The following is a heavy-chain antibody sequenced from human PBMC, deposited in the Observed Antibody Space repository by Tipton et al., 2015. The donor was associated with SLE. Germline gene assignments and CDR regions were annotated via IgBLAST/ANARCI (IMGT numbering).Heavy chain of an antibody. V-gene: IGHV4-34*01. CDR1: GGSFSGYY. Sequence: LRLSCAVYGGSFSGYYWSWIRQPPGKGLEWIGEINHSGSTNYNPSLKSRVTISVDTSKNQFSLKLSPVTAADTAVYYCARGKDIVVARDAFDIWGQGTMVTVSS. CDR2: INHSGST. J-gene: IGHJ3*02. D-gene: IGHD2-15*01. CDR3: ARGKDIVVARDAFDI.